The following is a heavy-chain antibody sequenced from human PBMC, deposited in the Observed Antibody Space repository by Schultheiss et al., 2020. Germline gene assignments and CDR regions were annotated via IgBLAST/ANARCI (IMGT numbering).Heavy chain of an antibody. Sequence: SETLSLTYTVSGGSVIGYYWSWIRQPPGKGLEWIGYIYSSGDTNYNPSLKSRVTISVDTSKNQVSLKLSSVTSADTAVYYCAEGPLYSAFDIWGQGTMVTVSS. J-gene: IGHJ3*02. CDR1: GGSVIGYY. V-gene: IGHV4-59*02. D-gene: IGHD1-14*01. CDR2: IYSSGDT. CDR3: AEGPLYSAFDI.